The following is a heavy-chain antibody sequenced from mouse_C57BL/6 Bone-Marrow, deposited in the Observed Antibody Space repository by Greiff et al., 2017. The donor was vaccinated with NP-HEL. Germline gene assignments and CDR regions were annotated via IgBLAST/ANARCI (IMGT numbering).Heavy chain of an antibody. CDR3: ARVPYYYGSSFAY. V-gene: IGHV1-81*01. D-gene: IGHD1-1*01. CDR2: IYPRSGNT. J-gene: IGHJ3*01. Sequence: QVQLKQSGAELARPGASVKLSCKASGYAFTSYGISWVKQRTGQGLEWIGEIYPRSGNTYYNEKFKGKATLTADKSSCPAYMELSSLTSEDSAVYFCARVPYYYGSSFAYWGQGTLVTVSA. CDR1: GYAFTSYG.